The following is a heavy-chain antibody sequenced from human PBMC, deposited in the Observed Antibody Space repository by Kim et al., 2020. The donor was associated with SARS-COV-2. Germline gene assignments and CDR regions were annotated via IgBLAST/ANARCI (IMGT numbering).Heavy chain of an antibody. J-gene: IGHJ2*01. Sequence: GGSLRLSCEASGFTFSSYGMHWVRQAPGKGLEWVAVIWYDGSNKYYAESVKGRFTISRDISKNTLYLQMNSLRVEDTAVYYCARDGQAVAGYGHFDLWGRGTLVTVSS. CDR2: IWYDGSNK. CDR3: ARDGQAVAGYGHFDL. D-gene: IGHD6-19*01. V-gene: IGHV3-33*01. CDR1: GFTFSSYG.